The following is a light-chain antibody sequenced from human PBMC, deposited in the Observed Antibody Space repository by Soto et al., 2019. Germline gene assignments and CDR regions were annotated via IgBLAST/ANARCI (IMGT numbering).Light chain of an antibody. CDR3: SSYTSSSTLPNV. CDR1: SSDVGGYNY. Sequence: QSALTQPASVSGSPGQSITISCTGTSSDVGGYNYVSWYQQHPGKAPKLMIYDVSNRPSGVSNRFSGSKSGNTASLTISGLQAEDEADYYCSSYTSSSTLPNVFGTGTKLTAL. J-gene: IGLJ1*01. CDR2: DVS. V-gene: IGLV2-14*01.